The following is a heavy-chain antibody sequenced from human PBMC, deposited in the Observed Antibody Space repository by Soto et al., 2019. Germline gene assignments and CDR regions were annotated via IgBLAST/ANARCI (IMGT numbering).Heavy chain of an antibody. Sequence: EVQLVQTGGGLIKPGGSLSLSCAASGLSVSDKYMSWVRQAPGKGLEWVSLTYTGGNSYFSDFVKGRFIVSRDISKNKLFLHMNSLAAEDTAVYYCAREGYAYGLYFWGQGSLVTVSS. J-gene: IGHJ1*01. CDR2: TYTGGNS. CDR1: GLSVSDKY. CDR3: AREGYAYGLYF. V-gene: IGHV3-53*02. D-gene: IGHD3-10*01.